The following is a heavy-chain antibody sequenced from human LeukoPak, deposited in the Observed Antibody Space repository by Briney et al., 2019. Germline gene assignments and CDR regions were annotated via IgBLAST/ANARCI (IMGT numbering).Heavy chain of an antibody. CDR3: AKVPNYYDSSGYYYWFDY. Sequence: GGSLRLSCAASGFTFSSYAMSWVHQAPGKGLEWVSAISGSGGSTYYADSVKGRFTISRDNSKNTLYLQMNSLRAEDTAVYYCAKVPNYYDSSGYYYWFDYWGQGTLVTVSS. V-gene: IGHV3-23*01. CDR1: GFTFSSYA. CDR2: ISGSGGST. D-gene: IGHD3-22*01. J-gene: IGHJ4*02.